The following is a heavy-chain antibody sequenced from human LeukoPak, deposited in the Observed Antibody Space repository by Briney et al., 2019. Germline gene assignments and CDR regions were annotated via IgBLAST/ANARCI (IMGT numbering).Heavy chain of an antibody. CDR2: ISSSSSYI. Sequence: GGSLRLSCAASGFTFSSYSMNWVRQAPGKGLEWVSSISSSSSYIYFADSVKGRFTISRDNSKNTLYLQMNSLRAEDTAIYYCAKGLYYYDSTSDYWGQGTLVTVSS. J-gene: IGHJ4*02. CDR3: AKGLYYYDSTSDY. V-gene: IGHV3-21*04. CDR1: GFTFSSYS. D-gene: IGHD3-22*01.